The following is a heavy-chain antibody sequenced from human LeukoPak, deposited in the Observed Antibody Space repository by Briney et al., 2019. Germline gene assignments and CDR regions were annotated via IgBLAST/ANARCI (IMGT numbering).Heavy chain of an antibody. CDR2: ITASGDST. D-gene: IGHD3-3*01. J-gene: IGHJ5*02. CDR1: GFPFSSYP. Sequence: GGSLRLSCAGSGFPFSSYPISWVRQPPGKGLEWVSAITASGDSTYSADSVKGRFTISRDNSKNTLYLQMNSLRAEDTAVYYCAKDITIFGVVITGNWFDPWGQGTLVTVSS. V-gene: IGHV3-23*01. CDR3: AKDITIFGVVITGNWFDP.